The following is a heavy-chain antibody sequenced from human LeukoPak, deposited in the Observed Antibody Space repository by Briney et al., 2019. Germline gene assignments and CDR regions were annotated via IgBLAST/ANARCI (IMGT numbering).Heavy chain of an antibody. V-gene: IGHV1-46*03. CDR2: INPSGGST. CDR1: GYTFTSYY. J-gene: IGHJ4*02. Sequence: ASVKVSCKASGYTFTSYYMHWVRQAPGQGLEWMGIINPSGGSTSYAQKFQGRVTMTRDMSTRTAYMELSSLRSEDTAVYYCALHGYSPLLDYWGQGTLVTVSS. D-gene: IGHD3-22*01. CDR3: ALHGYSPLLDY.